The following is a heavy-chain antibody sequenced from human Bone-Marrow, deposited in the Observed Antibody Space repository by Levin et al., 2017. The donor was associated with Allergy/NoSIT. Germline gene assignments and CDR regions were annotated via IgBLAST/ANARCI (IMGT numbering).Heavy chain of an antibody. Sequence: ASVKVSCKASGYTFTSYAMHWVRQAPGQRLEWMGWINAGNGNTKYSQKFQGRVTITRDTSASTAYMELSSLRSEDTAVYYCARERGGLRDFDPWGQGTLVTVSS. CDR1: GYTFTSYA. CDR2: INAGNGNT. V-gene: IGHV1-3*01. J-gene: IGHJ5*02. CDR3: ARERGGLRDFDP. D-gene: IGHD5-18*01.